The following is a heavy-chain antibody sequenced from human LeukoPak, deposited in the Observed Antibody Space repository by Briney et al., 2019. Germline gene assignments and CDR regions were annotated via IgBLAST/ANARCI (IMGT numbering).Heavy chain of an antibody. CDR1: GFTFSSYG. D-gene: IGHD5-12*01. J-gene: IGHJ6*03. CDR3: AKRGYSGYDRYYYYMDV. CDR2: IRYDGSNK. Sequence: GGSLRLSYAASGFTFSSYGMHWVRQAPGKGLEWVAFIRYDGSNKYYADSVKGRFTISRDNSKNTLYLQMNSLRAEDTAVYYCAKRGYSGYDRYYYYMDVWGKGTTVTISS. V-gene: IGHV3-30*02.